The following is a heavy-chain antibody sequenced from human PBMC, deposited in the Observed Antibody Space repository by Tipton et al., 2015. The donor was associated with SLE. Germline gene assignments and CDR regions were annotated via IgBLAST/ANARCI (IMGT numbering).Heavy chain of an antibody. CDR2: IYPGDSDT. J-gene: IGHJ3*01. V-gene: IGHV5-51*03. D-gene: IGHD7-27*01. CDR3: ATLPPTGEVALDV. Sequence: QLVQSGGEVKKPGESLKISCKASGYSFTSYWISWVRQMPGKGLEWMGIIYPGDSDTRYSPSFQGQVTISSDKSINTAYLHWSSLKASDTAMYYCATLPPTGEVALDVWGQGTLVTVSS. CDR1: GYSFTSYW.